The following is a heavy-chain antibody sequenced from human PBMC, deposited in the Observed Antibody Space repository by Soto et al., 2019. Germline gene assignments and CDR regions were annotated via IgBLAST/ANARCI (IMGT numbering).Heavy chain of an antibody. J-gene: IGHJ5*02. CDR3: ARDTGGDQPLLYSNWFDP. D-gene: IGHD2-2*02. V-gene: IGHV1-46*01. Sequence: QVQLVQSGAEVKKPGASVKVSCKASGYTFTSYYMHWVRQAPGQGLEWMGIINPSGGSTSYTQKFQGRVTMTRDTSTSTVYMELSSLRSEDTAVYYCARDTGGDQPLLYSNWFDPWGQGTLVTVSS. CDR1: GYTFTSYY. CDR2: INPSGGST.